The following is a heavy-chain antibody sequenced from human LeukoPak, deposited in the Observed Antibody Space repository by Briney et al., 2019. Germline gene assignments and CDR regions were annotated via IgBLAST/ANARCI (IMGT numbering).Heavy chain of an antibody. CDR2: ISGSGGST. J-gene: IGHJ4*02. Sequence: PGGSLRLSCAASGFTFSSYAMSWVRQAPGKGLERVSAISGSGGSTYYADSVKGRFTISRDNSKNTLYLQMNSLRAEDTAVYYCAKLVVVRGYFDYWGQGTLVTVSS. CDR3: AKLVVVRGYFDY. V-gene: IGHV3-23*01. D-gene: IGHD3-22*01. CDR1: GFTFSSYA.